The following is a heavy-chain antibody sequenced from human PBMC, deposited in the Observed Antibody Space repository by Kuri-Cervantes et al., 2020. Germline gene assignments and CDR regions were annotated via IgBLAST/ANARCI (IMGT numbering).Heavy chain of an antibody. V-gene: IGHV3-30*03. CDR2: ISYDGSNK. J-gene: IGHJ6*02. CDR1: GFTFSSYG. Sequence: GESLKISCAASGFTFSSYGMHWVRQAPGKGLEWVAVISYDGSNKYYADSVKGPFTISRDNSKNTLYLQMNSLRAEDTAVYYCARDRREVLDYYYCMDVWGQGTTVTVSS. CDR3: ARDRREVLDYYYCMDV. D-gene: IGHD1-26*01.